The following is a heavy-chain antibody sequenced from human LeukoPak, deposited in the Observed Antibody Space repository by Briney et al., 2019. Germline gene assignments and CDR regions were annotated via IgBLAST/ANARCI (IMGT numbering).Heavy chain of an antibody. Sequence: GGSLRLSCAASGFTFSNAWMSWVRQAPGKGLEWVGRIKSKTDGGTTDYAAPVKGRFTISRDDSKTTLYLQMNSLKTEDTAVYYCTTDGDYEIKGDYWGQGTLVTVSS. CDR2: IKSKTDGGTT. V-gene: IGHV3-15*01. J-gene: IGHJ4*02. D-gene: IGHD4-17*01. CDR3: TTDGDYEIKGDY. CDR1: GFTFSNAW.